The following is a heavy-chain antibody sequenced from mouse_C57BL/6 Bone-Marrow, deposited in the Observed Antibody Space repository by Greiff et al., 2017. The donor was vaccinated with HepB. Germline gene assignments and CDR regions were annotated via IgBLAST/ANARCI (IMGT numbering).Heavy chain of an antibody. CDR3: ARGRLRRRAMDY. Sequence: QVQLKESGAELARPGASVKLSCKASGYTFTSYGISWVKQRTGQGLEWIGEIYPRSGNTYYNEKFKGKATLTADKSSSTAYMELRSLTSEDSAVYFCARGRLRRRAMDYCGQGTSVTVSS. V-gene: IGHV1-81*01. CDR2: IYPRSGNT. J-gene: IGHJ4*01. CDR1: GYTFTSYG. D-gene: IGHD2-4*01.